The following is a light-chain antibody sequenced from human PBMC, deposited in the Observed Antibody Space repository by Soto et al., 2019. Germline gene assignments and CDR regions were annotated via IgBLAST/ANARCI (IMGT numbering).Light chain of an antibody. J-gene: IGKJ4*01. CDR2: KAS. Sequence: DIQMTQSPSTLSASVGDRVTITCRASQSISSWLAWYQQKPGKAPKLLIYKASSLESGVPSRFSGSGSGIEFTLTISSLHPDDFATYYCQQYNSFTFGGGTKVEIK. V-gene: IGKV1-5*03. CDR3: QQYNSFT. CDR1: QSISSW.